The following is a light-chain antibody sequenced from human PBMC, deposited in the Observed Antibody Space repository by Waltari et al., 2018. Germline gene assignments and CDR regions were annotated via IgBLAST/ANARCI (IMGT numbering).Light chain of an antibody. J-gene: IGKJ1*01. CDR1: QSVLYHSNNKNY. CDR3: QKYYSSPRT. Sequence: DIVMTQSPDSLAVSLGERATINCKSSQSVLYHSNNKNYLAWYQQKPGQPPTLLFYWASTRQSGVPDRFSGGGSGTDFTLTISSLQAEDVAVYYCQKYYSSPRTFGQGTKVEIK. CDR2: WAS. V-gene: IGKV4-1*01.